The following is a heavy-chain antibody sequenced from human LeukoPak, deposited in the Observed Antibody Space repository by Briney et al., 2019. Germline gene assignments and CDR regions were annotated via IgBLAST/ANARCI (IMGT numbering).Heavy chain of an antibody. D-gene: IGHD6-13*01. J-gene: IGHJ6*02. CDR2: ISSSSSYI. CDR3: ARDLAAAVPKSSTGMDV. Sequence: PGGSLRLSCAASGFTFSSYSMNWVRQAPGKGLEWVSSISSSSSYIYYADSVKGRFTISRDNAKTSLYLQMNSLRAEDTAVYYCARDLAAAVPKSSTGMDVWGQGTTVTVSS. CDR1: GFTFSSYS. V-gene: IGHV3-21*01.